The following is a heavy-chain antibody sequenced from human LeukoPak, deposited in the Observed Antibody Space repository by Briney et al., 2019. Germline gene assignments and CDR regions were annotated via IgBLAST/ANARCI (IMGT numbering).Heavy chain of an antibody. CDR3: TKWSGFGDD. J-gene: IGHJ4*02. V-gene: IGHV3-23*01. CDR2: ISGSGDST. Sequence: PGGSLRLSWAASGFTFSSNSMTWVRQTPGKGLEWVSGISGSGDSTFYADSVKGQFTISRDNSRNTLYLQMSSLRPEDTAVYYCTKWSGFGDDWGQGTLVTVSS. CDR1: GFTFSSNS. D-gene: IGHD3-10*01.